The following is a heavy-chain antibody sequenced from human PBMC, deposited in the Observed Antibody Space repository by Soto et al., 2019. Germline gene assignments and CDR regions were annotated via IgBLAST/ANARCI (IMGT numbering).Heavy chain of an antibody. V-gene: IGHV4-59*01. CDR1: GGSISSYY. D-gene: IGHD1-1*01. Sequence: PSETLSLTCTVSGGSISSYYWSWIRQPPGKGLEWIGYIYYSGSTNYNPSLKSRVTISVDTSKNQFSLKLSSVTAADTAVYYCARANWNDFYVDYWGQGTLVTVSS. CDR3: ARANWNDFYVDY. J-gene: IGHJ4*02. CDR2: IYYSGST.